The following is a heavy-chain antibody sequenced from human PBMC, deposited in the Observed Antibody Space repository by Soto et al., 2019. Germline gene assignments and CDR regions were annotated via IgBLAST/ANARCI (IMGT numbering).Heavy chain of an antibody. V-gene: IGHV4-34*01. D-gene: IGHD2-21*02. Sequence: ASETLSLTCAVYGGSFSGYYWSWIRQPPGKGLEWIGEINHSGNAYYSPSLTTRATISRDTSKNRVSLELRSVTAADTAVYYCARVNVTLDLWGLGTLVTVSS. J-gene: IGHJ4*02. CDR2: INHSGNA. CDR1: GGSFSGYY. CDR3: ARVNVTLDL.